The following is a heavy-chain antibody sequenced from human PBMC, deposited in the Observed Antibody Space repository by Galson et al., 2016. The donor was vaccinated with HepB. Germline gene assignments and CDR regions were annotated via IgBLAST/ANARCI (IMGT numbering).Heavy chain of an antibody. CDR3: ARGGGHGFVDY. CDR1: GFTFYNYA. D-gene: IGHD3-10*01. V-gene: IGHV3-23*01. J-gene: IGHJ4*02. CDR2: IGGNGSPT. Sequence: SLRLSCAASGFTFYNYAMDWVRQAPGGGLEWVAAIGGNGSPTYYADSVRGRFSISRDNSKNTLYLQMNSLRAEDTALYYCARGGGHGFVDYWGQGTQVTVSS.